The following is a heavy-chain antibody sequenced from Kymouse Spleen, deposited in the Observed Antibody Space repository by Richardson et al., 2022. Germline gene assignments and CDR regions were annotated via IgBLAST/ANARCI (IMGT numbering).Heavy chain of an antibody. Sequence: EVQLVESGGGLVQPGGSLRLSCAASGFTFSSYDMHWVRQATGKGLEWVSAIGTAGDTYYPGSVKGRFTISRENAKNSLYLQMNSLRAGDTAVYYCARDRDWNSHYYGMDVWGQGTTVTVSS. V-gene: IGHV3-13*01. J-gene: IGHJ6*02. CDR2: IGTAGDT. CDR1: GFTFSSYD. D-gene: IGHD1-7*01. CDR3: ARDRDWNSHYYGMDV.